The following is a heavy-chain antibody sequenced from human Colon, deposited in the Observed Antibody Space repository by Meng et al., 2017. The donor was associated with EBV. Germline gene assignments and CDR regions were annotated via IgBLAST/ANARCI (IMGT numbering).Heavy chain of an antibody. CDR3: ARRLAALDY. D-gene: IGHD6-19*01. CDR1: GGSFRGYY. V-gene: IGHV4-34*01. Sequence: QVQLQQWGAGLLKPSVTLSLSCAVYGGSFRGYYWTWIRQPPGKGLEWVAEINYSGNTNYSPSLKSRVTISIDTSKNQFSLKLSSVTAADTAIYYCARRLAALDYWGQGTLVTVSS. CDR2: INYSGNT. J-gene: IGHJ4*02.